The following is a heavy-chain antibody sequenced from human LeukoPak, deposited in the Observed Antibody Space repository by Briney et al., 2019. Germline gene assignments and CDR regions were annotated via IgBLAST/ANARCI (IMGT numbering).Heavy chain of an antibody. CDR3: ARHHSGSSYFDL. J-gene: IGHJ4*02. CDR2: SYYSGTT. CDR1: GGSIRTPTYY. D-gene: IGHD1-26*01. Sequence: SETLSLTCTVSGGSIRTPTYYWGWIRQPPGTGLEWIASSYYSGTTYYNTSLRSRLTTFVDTSNNQFYMNLSSVTAADTGVYYCARHHSGSSYFDLSGQGILVTVSS. V-gene: IGHV4-39*01.